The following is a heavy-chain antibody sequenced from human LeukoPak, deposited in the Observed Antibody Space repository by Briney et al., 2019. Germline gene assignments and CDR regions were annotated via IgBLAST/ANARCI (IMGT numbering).Heavy chain of an antibody. CDR1: GGSISNSNYY. D-gene: IGHD3-22*01. V-gene: IGHV4-39*01. Sequence: PSETLSLTCKVSGGSISNSNYYWSWIRQPPGKELEWLASINYGGTTYYNPSLKSRVTISVDTSKNQFSLRLSSVTAADTAVYYCARQHPYYYDSRGHGDFDYWGQGTLVTVSS. J-gene: IGHJ4*02. CDR2: INYGGTT. CDR3: ARQHPYYYDSRGHGDFDY.